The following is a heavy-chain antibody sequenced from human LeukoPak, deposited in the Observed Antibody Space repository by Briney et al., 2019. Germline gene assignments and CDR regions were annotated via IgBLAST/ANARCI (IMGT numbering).Heavy chain of an antibody. CDR2: IDPSDSYT. D-gene: IGHD3/OR15-3a*01. V-gene: IGHV5-10-1*01. CDR3: ARRGLGSDAFDI. CDR1: GYSFTSYW. J-gene: IGHJ3*02. Sequence: GESLKTSCKGSGYSFTSYWITWVRQMPGKGLEWMGRIDPSDSYTNYSPSFQGHVTISADKSISTAYLQWSSLKASDTAIYYCARRGLGSDAFDIWGQGTMVTVSS.